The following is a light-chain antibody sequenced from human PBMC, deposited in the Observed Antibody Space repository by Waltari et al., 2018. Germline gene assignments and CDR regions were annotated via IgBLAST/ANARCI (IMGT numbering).Light chain of an antibody. Sequence: VMTQTPLSLAVTPGEPASFSCRSSHSLLHSDGYTYLDWFLQKPGQSPQLLIYLASKRASGVPDRFSGSGSDTDFTLQISRVEAEDVGIYYCMQGSQLPYSFGQGTKVEIK. V-gene: IGKV2-28*01. CDR2: LAS. CDR1: HSLLHSDGYTY. CDR3: MQGSQLPYS. J-gene: IGKJ2*03.